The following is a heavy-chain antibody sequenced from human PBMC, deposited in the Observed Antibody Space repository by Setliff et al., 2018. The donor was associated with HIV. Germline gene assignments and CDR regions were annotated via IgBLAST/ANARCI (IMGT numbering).Heavy chain of an antibody. CDR2: IYTTGST. CDR3: ARPSTGGGYNYWYFDL. V-gene: IGHV4-4*09. D-gene: IGHD5-12*01. J-gene: IGHJ2*01. CDR1: GDSTSSYY. Sequence: KTSETLSLTCPVSGDSTSSYYWSWIRQPPGKGLEWIGYIYTTGSTNYNPSLKSRVTISLDTSKNQLSLKLSSVTAADTAVYYCARPSTGGGYNYWYFDLWGRGTLVTVSS.